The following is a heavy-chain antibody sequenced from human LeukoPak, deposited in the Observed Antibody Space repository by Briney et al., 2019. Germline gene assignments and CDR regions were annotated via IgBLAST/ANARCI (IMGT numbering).Heavy chain of an antibody. J-gene: IGHJ6*03. D-gene: IGHD3-22*01. CDR1: GYTFTSYG. CDR3: ASAAKYYDSSGYYPDYYYYYMDV. CDR2: ISAYNGNT. V-gene: IGHV1-18*01. Sequence: ASVKVSCKASGYTFTSYGISWVRQAPGQGLEWMGWISAYNGNTNYAQKLQGRVTMTTDTSTSTAYMELRSLRSDDTAVYYCASAAKYYDSSGYYPDYYYYYMDVWGKGTTVTISS.